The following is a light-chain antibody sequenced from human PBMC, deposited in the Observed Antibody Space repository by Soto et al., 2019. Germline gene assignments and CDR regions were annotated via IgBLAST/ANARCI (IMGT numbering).Light chain of an antibody. J-gene: IGKJ4*01. CDR3: QQYYSTPLT. CDR2: WAS. V-gene: IGKV4-1*01. CDR1: QSVLYTSSNENH. Sequence: DVLMTQSPDSLAQSLGERATINCKSSQSVLYTSSNENHLAWYQQKPGQPPKLLIYWASTRESGVPDRFSGSGSGTDFTLTISSLQAEDVAVYYCQQYYSTPLTFGGGTKVDI.